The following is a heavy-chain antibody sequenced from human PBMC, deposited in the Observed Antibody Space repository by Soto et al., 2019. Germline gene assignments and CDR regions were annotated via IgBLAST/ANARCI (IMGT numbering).Heavy chain of an antibody. CDR2: IYCSGST. CDR3: ARVVVVAATPFDWFDP. CDR1: GGSVSSGSYY. J-gene: IGHJ5*02. D-gene: IGHD2-15*01. V-gene: IGHV4-61*01. Sequence: PSETLSLTCTVSGGSVSSGSYYWSWIRQPPGKGLEWIGYIYCSGSTNYNPSLKSRVTISVDTSKNQFSLKLSSVTAADTAVYYCARVVVVAATPFDWFDPWGQGTLVTVSS.